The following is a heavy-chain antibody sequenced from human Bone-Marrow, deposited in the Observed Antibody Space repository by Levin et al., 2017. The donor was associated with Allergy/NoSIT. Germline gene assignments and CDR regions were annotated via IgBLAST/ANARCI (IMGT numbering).Heavy chain of an antibody. Sequence: GGSLRLSCAASGFTFSSYGMHWVRQAPGKGLEWVAVISYDGSNKYYADSVKGRFTISRDNSKNTLYLQMNSLRAEDTAVYYCAKDGPDGVATTYFDYWGQGTLVTVSS. J-gene: IGHJ4*02. CDR1: GFTFSSYG. CDR3: AKDGPDGVATTYFDY. V-gene: IGHV3-30*18. CDR2: ISYDGSNK. D-gene: IGHD5-12*01.